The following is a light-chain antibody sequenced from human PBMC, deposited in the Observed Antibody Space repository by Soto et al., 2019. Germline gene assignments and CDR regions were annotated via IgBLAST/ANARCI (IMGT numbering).Light chain of an antibody. J-gene: IGLJ1*01. CDR2: DNN. V-gene: IGLV1-51*01. CDR3: GTWDSSLSADNYV. CDR1: SSNIGNNY. Sequence: QSVLTQPPSVSAAPGQKVTIPCSGSSSNIGNNYVSWYQQLPGTAPKLLIYDNNKRPSGIPDRFSGSKSGTSATLGITGLQTGDEADYFCGTWDSSLSADNYVFGIGTKVTVL.